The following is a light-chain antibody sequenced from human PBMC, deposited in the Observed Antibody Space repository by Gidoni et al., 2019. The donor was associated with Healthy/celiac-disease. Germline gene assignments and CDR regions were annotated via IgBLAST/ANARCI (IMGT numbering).Light chain of an antibody. CDR3: QSAASSCTYRGV. CDR2: KDS. Sequence: SYELTQPPSVSVSPGQTARITCSGDALPKQYAYWYQQKPGQAPVLVIYKDSERPSGIPERFSGSSSGTTVTLTISGVQAEYEADYYCQSAASSCTYRGVFGGGTKLTVL. J-gene: IGLJ2*01. V-gene: IGLV3-25*03. CDR1: ALPKQY.